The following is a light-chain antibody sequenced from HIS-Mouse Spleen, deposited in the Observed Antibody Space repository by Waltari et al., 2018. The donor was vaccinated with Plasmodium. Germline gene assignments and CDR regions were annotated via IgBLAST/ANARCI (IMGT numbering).Light chain of an antibody. CDR3: QAWDSSTAWV. Sequence: SYELTQPPSVSVSPGQTASITCSGDKLGDKYACWYQQKPGQSPLLVIYQDSKRPSGIPWRFSGSNPWNTATLTISGTQAMDEADYYCQAWDSSTAWVFGGGTKLTVL. V-gene: IGLV3-1*01. CDR1: KLGDKY. J-gene: IGLJ2*01. CDR2: QDS.